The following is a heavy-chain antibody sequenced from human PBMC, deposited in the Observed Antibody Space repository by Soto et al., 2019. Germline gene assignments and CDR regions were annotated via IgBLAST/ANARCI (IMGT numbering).Heavy chain of an antibody. Sequence: PGESLKISCKGSGYSFTTYWIGWVRQMPGKGLECMGIIYPGDSDTRYSPSFQGQVTISADKSTRNAYLQWSSLKASDTAMYYCARLTYSSGWYPFDYWGQGTLVTVSS. CDR1: GYSFTTYW. J-gene: IGHJ4*02. CDR2: IYPGDSDT. CDR3: ARLTYSSGWYPFDY. D-gene: IGHD6-19*01. V-gene: IGHV5-51*01.